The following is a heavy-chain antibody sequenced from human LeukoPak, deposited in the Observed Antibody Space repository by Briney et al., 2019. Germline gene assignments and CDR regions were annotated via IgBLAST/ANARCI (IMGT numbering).Heavy chain of an antibody. CDR1: GLSFSSYG. Sequence: GGSLRLSCAASGLSFSSYGMHWVRQAPGTGLEWVAFIRYDGSNKEYVDTLQGRFTISRDNYKNMVFLQMNSLRPEDTAVYYCAKDWGRESQFFYYLDVWGKGTTVTVSS. V-gene: IGHV3-30*02. CDR2: IRYDGSNK. D-gene: IGHD3-16*01. J-gene: IGHJ6*03. CDR3: AKDWGRESQFFYYLDV.